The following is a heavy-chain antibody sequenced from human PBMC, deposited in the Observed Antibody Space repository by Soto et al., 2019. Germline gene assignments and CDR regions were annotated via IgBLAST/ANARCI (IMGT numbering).Heavy chain of an antibody. J-gene: IGHJ4*02. Sequence: PGGYLRLSCAASGFTFSSYSMNWVRQAPGRGLEWVSYISSSASTIYYADSVKGRFTISRDNAKNSLYLQMDSLRDEDTAIYYCERGWGYCSGIVCYSWDWGRGTLVLVSS. CDR1: GFTFSSYS. D-gene: IGHD2-15*01. V-gene: IGHV3-48*02. CDR2: ISSSASTI. CDR3: ERGWGYCSGIVCYSWD.